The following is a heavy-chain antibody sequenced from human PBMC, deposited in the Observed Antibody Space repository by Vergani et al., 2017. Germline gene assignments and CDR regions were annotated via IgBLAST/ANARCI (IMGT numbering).Heavy chain of an antibody. D-gene: IGHD3-16*01. J-gene: IGHJ5*02. CDR1: GYSISSGYY. Sequence: QVQLQESGPGLVKPSETLSLTCTVSGYSISSGYYWGWIRQPPGKGLEWFGSIYHSGSTYYNPSLKSRVTISVDTSKNQFSLKLRSVTAADTAVYYFARDSGGYAWGSYEAWFDPWGQGTLVTVSS. V-gene: IGHV4-38-2*02. CDR2: IYHSGST. CDR3: ARDSGGYAWGSYEAWFDP.